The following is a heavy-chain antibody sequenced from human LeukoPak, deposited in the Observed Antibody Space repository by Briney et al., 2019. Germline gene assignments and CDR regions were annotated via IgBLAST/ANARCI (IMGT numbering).Heavy chain of an antibody. V-gene: IGHV1-69*06. CDR3: ARGREFMYNWSDGNAFDI. Sequence: ASVKVSCKASGGTFSSYAISWVRQAPGQGLEWMGGIIPIFGTANYAQKFQGRVTITADKSTSTAYMELSSLRSGDTAVYYCARGREFMYNWSDGNAFDIWGQGTMVTVSS. D-gene: IGHD1-20*01. J-gene: IGHJ3*02. CDR2: IIPIFGTA. CDR1: GGTFSSYA.